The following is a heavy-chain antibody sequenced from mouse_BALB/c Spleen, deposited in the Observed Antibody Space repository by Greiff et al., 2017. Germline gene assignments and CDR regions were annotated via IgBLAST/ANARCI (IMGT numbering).Heavy chain of an antibody. Sequence: EVQGVESGGGLVQPGGSRKLSCAASGFTFSSFGMHWVRQAPEKGLEWVAYISSGSSTIYYADTVKGRFTISRDNPKNTLFLQMTSLRSEDTAMYYCARSFTTALYYYAMDYWGQGTSVTVSS. J-gene: IGHJ4*01. D-gene: IGHD1-2*01. V-gene: IGHV5-17*02. CDR1: GFTFSSFG. CDR3: ARSFTTALYYYAMDY. CDR2: ISSGSSTI.